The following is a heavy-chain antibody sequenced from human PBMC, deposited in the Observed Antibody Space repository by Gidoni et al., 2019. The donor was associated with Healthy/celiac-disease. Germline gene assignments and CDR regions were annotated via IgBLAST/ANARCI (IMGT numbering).Heavy chain of an antibody. CDR3: ARAPHYYDSSGYDGWFDP. D-gene: IGHD3-22*01. J-gene: IGHJ5*02. Sequence: EVQRVESGGGLIQPGGSLRLSCAASGFTVSSNYMSWVRQAPGKGLEWVSVIYSGGSTYYADSVKGRFTISRDNSKNTLYLQMNSLRAEDTAVYYCARAPHYYDSSGYDGWFDPWGQGTLVTVSS. V-gene: IGHV3-53*01. CDR1: GFTVSSNY. CDR2: IYSGGST.